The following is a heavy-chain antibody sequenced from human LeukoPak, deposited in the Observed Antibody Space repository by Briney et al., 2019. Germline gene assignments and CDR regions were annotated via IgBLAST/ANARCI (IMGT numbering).Heavy chain of an antibody. CDR3: ARDQDGYSRFDY. V-gene: IGHV4-31*03. CDR2: IYYSGTT. D-gene: IGHD5-24*01. CDR1: GGSIISGGHY. J-gene: IGHJ4*02. Sequence: SETLSLTCTVSGGSIISGGHYWSWIRQHPGKGLEWIGYIYYSGTTYYNPSLKSRVTISVDTSVNQFSLRLTSVTAVDTAVYYCARDQDGYSRFDYWGQGTLVTVSS.